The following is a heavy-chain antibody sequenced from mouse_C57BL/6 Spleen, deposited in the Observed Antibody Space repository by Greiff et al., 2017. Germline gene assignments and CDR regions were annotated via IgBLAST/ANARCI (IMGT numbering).Heavy chain of an antibody. Sequence: VKLMESGPGLVAPSQSLSITCTVSGFSLTSYGVHWVRQPPGKGLEWLVVIWSDGSTTYNSALKSRLSISKDNSKSQVFLKMNSLQTDDTAMYYCARHGDYDEVWFAYWGQGTLVTVSA. CDR2: IWSDGST. D-gene: IGHD2-4*01. CDR1: GFSLTSYG. J-gene: IGHJ3*01. CDR3: ARHGDYDEVWFAY. V-gene: IGHV2-6-1*01.